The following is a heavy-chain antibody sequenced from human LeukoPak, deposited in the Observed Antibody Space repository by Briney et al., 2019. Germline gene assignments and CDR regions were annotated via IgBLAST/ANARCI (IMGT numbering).Heavy chain of an antibody. Sequence: GGSLRLSCVGSGLTFSGFELNWVRQAPGKGLEWVAYIRHDGSLKTYADSMRGRFTISRDDAKNSLYLQMDSLRVEDTATYYCARRFRDWGPGILVTVSS. CDR1: GLTFSGFE. CDR2: IRHDGSLK. J-gene: IGHJ4*02. CDR3: ARRFRD. V-gene: IGHV3-48*03.